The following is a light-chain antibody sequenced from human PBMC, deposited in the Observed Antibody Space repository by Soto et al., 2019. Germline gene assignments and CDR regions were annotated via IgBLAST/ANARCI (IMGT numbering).Light chain of an antibody. Sequence: EIVMTQSPATLSVSPGERATLSCRASQSVSSNLAWYQQKPGQAPRLLISGASIRATGIPARFSGSGSGTEFTRTISSLQSEDFAVYYCQQYNNWPITFGQGTRLEIK. J-gene: IGKJ5*01. CDR3: QQYNNWPIT. CDR1: QSVSSN. CDR2: GAS. V-gene: IGKV3D-15*01.